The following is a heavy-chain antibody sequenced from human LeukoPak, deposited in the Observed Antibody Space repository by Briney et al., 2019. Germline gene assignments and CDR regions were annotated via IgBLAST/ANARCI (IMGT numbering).Heavy chain of an antibody. V-gene: IGHV4-39*01. CDR1: GDSISSSSYY. D-gene: IGHD6-13*01. CDR2: IYYSGST. Sequence: SETLSLTCTVSGDSISSSSYYWGWIRQPPGKGLEWIGSIYYSGSTYYNPSLKSRVTISVDTSKNQFSLKLSSVTAADTAVYYCARHRGIAAAGTPFDYWGQGTLVTVSS. J-gene: IGHJ4*02. CDR3: ARHRGIAAAGTPFDY.